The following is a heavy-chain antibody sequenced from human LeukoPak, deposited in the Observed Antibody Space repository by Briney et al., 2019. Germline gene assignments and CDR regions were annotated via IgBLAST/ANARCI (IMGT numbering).Heavy chain of an antibody. D-gene: IGHD2-21*02. J-gene: IGHJ4*02. CDR2: ISAYNSNT. Sequence: ASAKLSCKASGYTFTSYGISWVRQAPGQGLEWMGWISAYNSNTNYAQTLQGRVTMTTDTSTSTAYMELRSLRSDDTAVYYCARDPPPYCGGDCYSDYWGQGTLGTVSS. CDR1: GYTFTSYG. V-gene: IGHV1-18*01. CDR3: ARDPPPYCGGDCYSDY.